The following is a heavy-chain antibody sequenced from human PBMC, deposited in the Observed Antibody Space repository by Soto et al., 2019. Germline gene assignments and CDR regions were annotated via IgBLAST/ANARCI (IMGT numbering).Heavy chain of an antibody. CDR2: ISGSGGST. Sequence: VGSLRLPCAASGFTFSSYAISRIRQAPGKGLKWVSAISGSGGSTYYANSVKSRFSISRDNSKNTRYLQMSRLRAEDAAVYYCARELHTSSGWSQVIYWGHATLVTVSS. CDR1: GFTFSSYA. J-gene: IGHJ4*01. D-gene: IGHD6-19*01. V-gene: IGHV3-23*01. CDR3: ARELHTSSGWSQVIY.